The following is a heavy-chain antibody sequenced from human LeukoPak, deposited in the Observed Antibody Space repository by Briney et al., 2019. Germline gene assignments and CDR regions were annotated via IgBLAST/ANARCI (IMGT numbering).Heavy chain of an antibody. Sequence: GGSLRPSWAASGFTVSSYWISWVRQAPGKGLEWVPNIKQDVSEKYYVDSVKGRFTISRDNAKNSLYLQMDRLRVEDTAVYYCARDKGGYSYGYDYWGQGTLVTVSS. CDR3: ARDKGGYSYGYDY. D-gene: IGHD5-18*01. V-gene: IGHV3-7*01. CDR2: IKQDVSEK. CDR1: GFTVSSYW. J-gene: IGHJ4*02.